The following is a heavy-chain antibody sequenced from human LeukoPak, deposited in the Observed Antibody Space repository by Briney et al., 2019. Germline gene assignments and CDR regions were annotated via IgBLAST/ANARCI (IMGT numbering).Heavy chain of an antibody. CDR1: GGSISSHY. CDR3: VRSDYGDFADY. Sequence: SETLSLTCTVSGGSISSHYWTWIRQPPGKGLEWIGYISYSGSTNYNPSLKSRVTISVDTSRTQFSLNLSSVTAADTAVNYCVRSDYGDFADYWGRGTLVTVSS. J-gene: IGHJ4*02. D-gene: IGHD4-17*01. V-gene: IGHV4-59*11. CDR2: ISYSGST.